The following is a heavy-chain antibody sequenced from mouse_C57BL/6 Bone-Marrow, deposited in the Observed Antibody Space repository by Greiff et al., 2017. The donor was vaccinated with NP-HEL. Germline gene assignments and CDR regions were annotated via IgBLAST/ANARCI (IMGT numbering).Heavy chain of an antibody. Sequence: QVQLQQPGAELVKPGASVKLSCKASGYTFTSYWMQWVKQRPGQGLEWIGEIDPSDSYTNYNQKFKGKATLTVDTSSSTAYMQLSSLTSEDSAVYYCARNVHYYYGVGNYAMDYWGQGTSVTVSS. CDR3: ARNVHYYYGVGNYAMDY. CDR1: GYTFTSYW. D-gene: IGHD1-1*01. J-gene: IGHJ4*01. V-gene: IGHV1-50*01. CDR2: IDPSDSYT.